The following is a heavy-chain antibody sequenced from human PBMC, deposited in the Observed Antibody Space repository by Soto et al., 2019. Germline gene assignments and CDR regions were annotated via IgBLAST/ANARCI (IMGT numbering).Heavy chain of an antibody. D-gene: IGHD3-22*01. J-gene: IGHJ5*02. CDR3: ARCGDYYDSSTPGWFDP. Sequence: ASVKVSCKASGYTFTSYGISWVRQAPGQGLEWMGWISAYNGNTNYAQKLQGGVTMTTDTSTSTAYMELRSLRSDDTAVYYCARCGDYYDSSTPGWFDPWGQGTLVTVSS. CDR1: GYTFTSYG. CDR2: ISAYNGNT. V-gene: IGHV1-18*01.